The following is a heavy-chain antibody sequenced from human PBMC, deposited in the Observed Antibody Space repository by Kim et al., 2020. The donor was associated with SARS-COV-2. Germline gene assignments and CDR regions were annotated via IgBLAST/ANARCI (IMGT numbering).Heavy chain of an antibody. CDR1: GFTFSTYW. J-gene: IGHJ4*02. D-gene: IGHD3-22*01. CDR2: INTDGSST. CDR3: ARSGGYVDY. V-gene: IGHV3-74*01. Sequence: GGSLRLSCAASGFTFSTYWMHWVRQAPGKGLVWVSHINTDGSSTNYADSVKGRLTISRDNAKNTLYLQMNSLRAEDAAVYYCARSGGYVDYWDQGTLVTVSS.